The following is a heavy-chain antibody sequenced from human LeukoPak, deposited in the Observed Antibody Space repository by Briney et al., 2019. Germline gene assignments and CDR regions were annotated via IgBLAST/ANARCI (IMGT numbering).Heavy chain of an antibody. CDR2: IYYSGST. V-gene: IGHV4-59*01. CDR3: VRSSAVTMGGAFDI. Sequence: PSETLSLTCTVSGGSISSYYWSWIRQPPGKGLEWIGYIYYSGSTNYNPSLKSRVTISIDTSKNQFSLKLSSVTAADTAVYYCVRSSAVTMGGAFDIWGQGTMVTVSS. D-gene: IGHD4-17*01. CDR1: GGSISSYY. J-gene: IGHJ3*02.